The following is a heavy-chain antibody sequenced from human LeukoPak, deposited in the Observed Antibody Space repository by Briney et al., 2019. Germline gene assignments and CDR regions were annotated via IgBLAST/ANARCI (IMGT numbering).Heavy chain of an antibody. J-gene: IGHJ4*02. D-gene: IGHD5-18*01. CDR1: GLTVSNNY. V-gene: IGHV3-66*01. CDR2: FYNGINT. CDR3: ARVGSGNTYGYADY. Sequence: GGSLRLSCAAAGLTVSNNYMTWVRQVPGEGLEWVSVFYNGINTYYADSVKGRFTISRDNSKNTLYLQMNSLRVEDTAVYFCARVGSGNTYGYADYWGQGTLVTVSS.